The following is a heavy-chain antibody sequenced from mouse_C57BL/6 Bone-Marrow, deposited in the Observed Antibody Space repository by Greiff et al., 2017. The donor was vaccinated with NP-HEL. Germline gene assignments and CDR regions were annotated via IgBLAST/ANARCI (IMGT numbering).Heavy chain of an antibody. CDR2: IYPGDGDT. J-gene: IGHJ3*01. CDR3: ASYNIFAY. CDR1: GYAFSSSW. V-gene: IGHV1-82*01. Sequence: VKLVASGPELVKPGASVKISCKASGYAFSSSWMNWVKQRPGKGLEWIGRIYPGDGDTNYNGEFKGKATLTADKSSSTAYMQLSSLTSEDSAVYFCASYNIFAYWGQGTLVTVSA.